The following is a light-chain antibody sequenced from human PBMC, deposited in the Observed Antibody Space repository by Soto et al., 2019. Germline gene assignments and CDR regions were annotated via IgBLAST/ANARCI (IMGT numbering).Light chain of an antibody. J-gene: IGKJ4*01. CDR1: QGIRND. CDR3: REDHNYPLS. Sequence: PMTQSPSSLSASVGDIVTITCRARQGIRNDLGWYQKKPEKAPELLIYAPSSLRSGVPSKYSGTGPCTDFTLTITGVQPEDWGTGYGREDHNYPLSVGGGTNVEVK. V-gene: IGKV1-6*01. CDR2: APS.